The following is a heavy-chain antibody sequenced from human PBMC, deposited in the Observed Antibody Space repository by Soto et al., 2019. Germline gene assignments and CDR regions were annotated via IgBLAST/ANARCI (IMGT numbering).Heavy chain of an antibody. CDR2: VNYSGST. V-gene: IGHV4-59*08. D-gene: IGHD3-22*01. CDR3: ARHYYDTRGYSTLNWFDP. Sequence: SDTLSLTCTVSGGSIRSYYWSWIRQPAGKGLEWIGYVNYSGSTIYNPSLKSRVTISLDKSKNHFSLNLNSVTAADTAVYYCARHYYDTRGYSTLNWFDPWGQGTLVTVS. CDR1: GGSIRSYY. J-gene: IGHJ5*02.